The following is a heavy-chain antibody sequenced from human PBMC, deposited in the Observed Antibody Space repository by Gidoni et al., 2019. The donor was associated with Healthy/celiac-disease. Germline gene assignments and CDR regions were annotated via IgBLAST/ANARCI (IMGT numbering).Heavy chain of an antibody. CDR3: AREKQQLVDLKYFDL. Sequence: EVQLVESGGGLVKPGGSLRLSCAASGFTFSSYSMNWVRQAPGKGLEWVSSISSSSSYIYYADSVKGRFTISRDNAKNSLYLQMNSLRAEDTAVYYCAREKQQLVDLKYFDLWGRGTLVTVSS. D-gene: IGHD6-13*01. CDR2: ISSSSSYI. J-gene: IGHJ2*01. CDR1: GFTFSSYS. V-gene: IGHV3-21*01.